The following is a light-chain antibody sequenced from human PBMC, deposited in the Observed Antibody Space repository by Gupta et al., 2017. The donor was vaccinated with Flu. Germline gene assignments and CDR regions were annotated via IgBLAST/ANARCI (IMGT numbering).Light chain of an antibody. V-gene: IGKV3-15*01. Sequence: ATLSLSPGERATLSCRASQSVSSNLAWYQQKPGQAPRLLIYGASTRATGIPARFSGSGSRTDFTLTISSLQSEDFAIYYCQQYNNWPPYTFGQGTKLEIK. CDR2: GAS. CDR1: QSVSSN. CDR3: QQYNNWPPYT. J-gene: IGKJ2*01.